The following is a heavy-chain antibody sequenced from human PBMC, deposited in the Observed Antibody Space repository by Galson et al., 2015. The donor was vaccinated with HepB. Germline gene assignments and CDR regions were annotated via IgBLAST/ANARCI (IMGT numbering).Heavy chain of an antibody. CDR2: FSGYDGST. CDR3: ARDSRLDLRLNNYFSYGMDV. Sequence: SVKVSCKASGYSFSNYGLSWIRQAPGPGLEWLGWFSGYDGSTNYAQKFQGRVTMTADASTGTAYLELRNLRSDDTAVYYCARDSRLDLRLNNYFSYGMDVWGQGSAVTVS. J-gene: IGHJ6*02. V-gene: IGHV1-18*01. D-gene: IGHD1-1*01. CDR1: GYSFSNYG.